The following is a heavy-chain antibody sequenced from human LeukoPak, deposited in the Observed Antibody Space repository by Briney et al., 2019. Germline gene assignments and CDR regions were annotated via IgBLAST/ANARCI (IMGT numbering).Heavy chain of an antibody. CDR3: AKDARGDGAPDY. J-gene: IGHJ4*02. CDR2: ISGSGDNT. Sequence: PGGSLRLACAASGFTFSDYYMNWVRQAPGEGLERVAAISGSGDNTYYADSVRGRFTISRDNSKNTLYLQLSSLRAEDTAVYYCAKDARGDGAPDYWGQGTLVTVSS. CDR1: GFTFSDYY. V-gene: IGHV3-23*01. D-gene: IGHD4-17*01.